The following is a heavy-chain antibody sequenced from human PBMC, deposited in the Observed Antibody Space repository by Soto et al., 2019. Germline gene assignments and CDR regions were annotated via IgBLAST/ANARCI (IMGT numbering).Heavy chain of an antibody. V-gene: IGHV1-69*13. CDR3: ARDRAGYCSGGSCYFFPGDY. CDR2: IIPIFGTA. CDR1: GGTFSSYA. D-gene: IGHD2-15*01. Sequence: SVKVSCKASGGTFSSYAISWVRQAPGQGLEWMGGIIPIFGTANYAQKFQGRVTITADESTSTAYMELSSLRSEDTAVYYCARDRAGYCSGGSCYFFPGDYWGQGTLVTV. J-gene: IGHJ4*02.